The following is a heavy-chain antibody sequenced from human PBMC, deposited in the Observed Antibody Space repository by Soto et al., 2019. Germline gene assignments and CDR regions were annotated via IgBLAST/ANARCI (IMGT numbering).Heavy chain of an antibody. J-gene: IGHJ4*02. D-gene: IGHD5-12*01. CDR1: GFTFTSSA. V-gene: IGHV1-58*01. CDR2: IVVGSGNT. CDR3: AADGYSGYEGVDY. Sequence: SVKVSCKASGFTFTSSAVQWVRQARGQRLEWIGWIVVGSGNTNYAQKFQERVTITRDMSTSTAYMELSSLRSEDTAVYYCAADGYSGYEGVDYWGQGTLVTVYS.